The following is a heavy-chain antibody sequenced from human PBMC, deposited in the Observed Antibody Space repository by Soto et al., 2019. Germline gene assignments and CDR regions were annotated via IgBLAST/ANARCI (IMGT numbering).Heavy chain of an antibody. Sequence: ETLSLTCTVSGGSISSYYWSWIRQPPGKGLEWIGYMYYSGSTNYNPSLKCRVTISVDTSKNQFSLKLSSVTAADTAVYYCAREPMVRGVPAGWFDPWGQGTLVTVSS. J-gene: IGHJ5*02. D-gene: IGHD3-10*01. V-gene: IGHV4-59*01. CDR3: AREPMVRGVPAGWFDP. CDR1: GGSISSYY. CDR2: MYYSGST.